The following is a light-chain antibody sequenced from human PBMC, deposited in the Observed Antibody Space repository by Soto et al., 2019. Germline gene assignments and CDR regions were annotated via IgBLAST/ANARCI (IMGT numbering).Light chain of an antibody. CDR3: QRRSDIPYT. Sequence: DIQMTQSPSSLSASVGDRVTVTCRASQTISRYLNWYQQNPGKAPKLLIYAASSLQSGVPSRFSGSGSGTDFTLTISSLQPEDFATYYCQRRSDIPYTFGQGTKLEIK. V-gene: IGKV1-39*01. CDR2: AAS. J-gene: IGKJ2*01. CDR1: QTISRY.